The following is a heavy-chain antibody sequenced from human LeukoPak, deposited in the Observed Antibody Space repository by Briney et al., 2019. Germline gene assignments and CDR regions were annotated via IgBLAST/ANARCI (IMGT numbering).Heavy chain of an antibody. CDR1: GFTFSSYS. Sequence: GGSLRLSCAISGFTFSSYSMNWVRQAPGKGLEWVSYISSGSVTIYYADSVKGRFTISRDKAKNSLYLQMNSLRAEDTAVYYCAREYCSSTSCLYDYWGQGTLVTVSS. V-gene: IGHV3-48*01. CDR2: ISSGSVTI. D-gene: IGHD2-2*01. J-gene: IGHJ4*02. CDR3: AREYCSSTSCLYDY.